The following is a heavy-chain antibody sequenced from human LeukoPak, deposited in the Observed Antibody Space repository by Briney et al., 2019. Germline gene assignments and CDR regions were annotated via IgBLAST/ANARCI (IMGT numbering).Heavy chain of an antibody. CDR1: GFTFSSYW. Sequence: GGSLRLSCAASGFTFSSYWMSWVRQAPGKGLEWVAHIKQDGSEKYYVDSVKGRSTISRDNAENSLYLQMNSLRAEDTAVYYCAILGNHDAFDIWGQGTMVTVSS. V-gene: IGHV3-7*01. D-gene: IGHD4-23*01. CDR2: IKQDGSEK. CDR3: AILGNHDAFDI. J-gene: IGHJ3*02.